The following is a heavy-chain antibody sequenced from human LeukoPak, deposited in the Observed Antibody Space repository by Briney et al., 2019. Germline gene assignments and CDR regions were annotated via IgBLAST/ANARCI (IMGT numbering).Heavy chain of an antibody. CDR3: ARGHPEYCSSTSCLNWFDP. Sequence: ASVKVSCKASGYTFTGYYMHWVRQAPGQGLEWMGWINPNSGGTNYAQKFQGRVTMTRDTSISTAYMELSRLRSDDTAVYYCARGHPEYCSSTSCLNWFDPWGQGTLVTVSS. CDR2: INPNSGGT. V-gene: IGHV1-2*02. D-gene: IGHD2-2*01. CDR1: GYTFTGYY. J-gene: IGHJ5*02.